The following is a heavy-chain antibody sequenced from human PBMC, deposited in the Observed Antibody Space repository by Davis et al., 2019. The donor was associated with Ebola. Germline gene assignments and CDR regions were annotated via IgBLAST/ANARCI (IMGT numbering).Heavy chain of an antibody. CDR1: GGSISSHY. J-gene: IGHJ6*04. D-gene: IGHD2-15*01. Sequence: SETLSLTCTVSGGSISSHYWSWIRQSPGKGLEWIGYMYYSGSTNYNPSLKSRVTISAESSKNQFSLNLTSVTAADSAVYYCASGGVVVVTPYHYYGMDVWGKGTTVTVSS. V-gene: IGHV4-59*11. CDR3: ASGGVVVVTPYHYYGMDV. CDR2: MYYSGST.